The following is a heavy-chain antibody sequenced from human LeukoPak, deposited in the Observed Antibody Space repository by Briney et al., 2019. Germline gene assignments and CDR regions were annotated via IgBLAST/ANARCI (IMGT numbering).Heavy chain of an antibody. V-gene: IGHV1-2*02. CDR1: GYTFTGYY. J-gene: IGHJ3*02. CDR3: ATDRWGGYCSGGSCGDAFDI. D-gene: IGHD2-15*01. CDR2: INPNSGGT. Sequence: ASVKVSCKASGYTFTGYYMHWVRQAPGQGLEWMGWINPNSGGTNYAQKFQGRVTMTRDTSISIVYMELSRLRSDDTAVYYCATDRWGGYCSGGSCGDAFDIWGQGTMVTVSS.